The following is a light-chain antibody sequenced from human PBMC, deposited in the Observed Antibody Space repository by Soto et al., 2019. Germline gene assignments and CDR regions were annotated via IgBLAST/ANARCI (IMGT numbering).Light chain of an antibody. V-gene: IGKV1-39*01. Sequence: DIQMTQSPSSLSASVGDRVTITCRASQYIGIYLNWYQKKPGKAPKVLIHAASRVQSGVPLRFSGSGSGTDFTLTISSLQPDDFATYYCQEYSSYSTFGGGTKVDI. CDR2: AAS. CDR1: QYIGIY. J-gene: IGKJ4*01. CDR3: QEYSSYST.